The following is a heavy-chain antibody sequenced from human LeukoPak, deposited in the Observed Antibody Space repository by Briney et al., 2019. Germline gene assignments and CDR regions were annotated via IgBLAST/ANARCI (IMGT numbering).Heavy chain of an antibody. D-gene: IGHD5-24*01. Sequence: PSQTLSLTCTVSGGSISSGGYYWSWIRQHPGKGLEWIGYIYYSGSTYCNPSLKSRVTISVDTSKNQFSLKLSSVTAADTAVYYCARERDGYIIDAFDIWGQGTMVTVSS. CDR2: IYYSGST. V-gene: IGHV4-31*03. CDR1: GGSISSGGYY. J-gene: IGHJ3*02. CDR3: ARERDGYIIDAFDI.